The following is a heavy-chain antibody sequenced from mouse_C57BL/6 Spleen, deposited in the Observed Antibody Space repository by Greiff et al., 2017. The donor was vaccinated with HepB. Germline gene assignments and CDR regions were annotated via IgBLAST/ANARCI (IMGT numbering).Heavy chain of an antibody. D-gene: IGHD2-5*01. CDR2: ISYDGSN. Sequence: EVKLLESGPGLVKPSQSLSLTCSVTGYSITSGYYWNWIRQFPGNKLEWMGYISYDGSNNYNPSLKNRISITRDTSKNQFFLKLNSVTTEDTATYYCARDSNYFAYWGQGTLVTVSA. CDR3: ARDSNYFAY. J-gene: IGHJ3*01. CDR1: GYSITSGYY. V-gene: IGHV3-6*01.